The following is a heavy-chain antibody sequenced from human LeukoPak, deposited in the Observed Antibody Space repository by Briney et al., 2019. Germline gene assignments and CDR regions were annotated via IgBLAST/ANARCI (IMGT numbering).Heavy chain of an antibody. CDR1: GFTFSTYW. D-gene: IGHD1-1*01. J-gene: IGHJ3*02. Sequence: GGSLRLSCAASGFTFSTYWMHWVRHAPGKGLVWVSRINSDGSSTRCADSVKGRFTIPRDNAKNTMYLQMNSLRDEDTAVYYCARGTGYSVFDIWGQGTVVTVSS. CDR3: ARGTGYSVFDI. V-gene: IGHV3-74*01. CDR2: INSDGSST.